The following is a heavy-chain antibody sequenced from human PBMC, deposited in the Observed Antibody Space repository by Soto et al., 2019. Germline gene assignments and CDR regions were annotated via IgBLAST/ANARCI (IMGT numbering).Heavy chain of an antibody. V-gene: IGHV3-7*03. CDR1: GFSFGSYW. D-gene: IGHD3-3*01. Sequence: PGGSLRLPCAVSGFSFGSYWMSWVRQAPGKGLEWLASIKDDGSERYYLDSVKGRFTISRDNAKDSLSLQMNSLRGEDTAFYYCARDVGPVTIFGEALSGYFDFWGQGTLVTVSS. CDR2: IKDDGSER. CDR3: ARDVGPVTIFGEALSGYFDF. J-gene: IGHJ4*02.